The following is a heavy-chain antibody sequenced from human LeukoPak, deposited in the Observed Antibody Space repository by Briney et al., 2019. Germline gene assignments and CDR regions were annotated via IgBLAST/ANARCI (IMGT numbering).Heavy chain of an antibody. V-gene: IGHV3-48*03. CDR1: GFTFSSYE. J-gene: IGHJ6*02. Sequence: PGGSLRLSCAASGFTFSSYEMNWVRRAPGKGLEWILHISTSGSTTYYADSVKGRFTISRDNAKNSLYLQMSSLRAEDTAVYYCARGGTGATKRYYFYAMDVWGQGTTVTVSS. D-gene: IGHD1-26*01. CDR3: ARGGTGATKRYYFYAMDV. CDR2: ISTSGSTT.